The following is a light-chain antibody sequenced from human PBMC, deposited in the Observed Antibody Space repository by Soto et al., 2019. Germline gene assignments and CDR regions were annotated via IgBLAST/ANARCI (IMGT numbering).Light chain of an antibody. CDR3: CSYAGSSTWV. V-gene: IGLV2-23*02. CDR2: EVS. J-gene: IGLJ3*02. Sequence: QSVLTQPASVSGSPGQSITISCTGTSSDVGSYNLVSWYQQHPDKAPKLIIYEVSKWPSGVSCRFSASKSGNTASLTISGLQSEDEADYYCCSYAGSSTWVFGGGTKVTVL. CDR1: SSDVGSYNL.